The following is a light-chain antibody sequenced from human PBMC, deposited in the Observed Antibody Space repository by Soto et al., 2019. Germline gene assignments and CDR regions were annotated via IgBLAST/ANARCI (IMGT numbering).Light chain of an antibody. J-gene: IGLJ2*01. V-gene: IGLV2-8*01. CDR1: SNDVGGYNY. CDR2: EVS. Sequence: QSALTQPPSASGSPGQSVTISCTGTSNDVGGYNYVSWYQQHPGKAPKLLIYEVSKRPSGVPDRFSGSKSGNTASLTVSGLQAEDEADYYCSSYGGSSNLIFGGGTKVTVL. CDR3: SSYGGSSNLI.